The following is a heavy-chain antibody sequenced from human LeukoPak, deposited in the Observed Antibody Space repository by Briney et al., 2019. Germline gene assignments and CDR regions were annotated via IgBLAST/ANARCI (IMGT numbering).Heavy chain of an antibody. J-gene: IGHJ3*02. CDR3: ARDDGYDSSGDDAFDI. Sequence: ASVKVSCKASGYTFTSYGISWVRQAPGQGLEWMGWISAYNGNTNYAQKLQGRVTMTTDTSTSTAYMELRSLRSDDTAVYYCARDDGYDSSGDDAFDIWGQGTMVTVSS. V-gene: IGHV1-18*01. D-gene: IGHD3-22*01. CDR1: GYTFTSYG. CDR2: ISAYNGNT.